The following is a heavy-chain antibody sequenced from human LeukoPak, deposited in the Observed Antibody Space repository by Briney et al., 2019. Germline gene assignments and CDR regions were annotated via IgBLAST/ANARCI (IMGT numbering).Heavy chain of an antibody. Sequence: GGSLRLSCTASGFTFNTYSMNWVRQAPGKGLEGVSYVSSSSRTIYYADSVKGRFTISRDNAKNSLYLQMNSLRAEDTAVYYCARDLGLYDYGGNIDFWGQGTLVTVSS. V-gene: IGHV3-48*04. CDR3: ARDLGLYDYGGNIDF. J-gene: IGHJ4*02. CDR2: VSSSSRTI. D-gene: IGHD4-23*01. CDR1: GFTFNTYS.